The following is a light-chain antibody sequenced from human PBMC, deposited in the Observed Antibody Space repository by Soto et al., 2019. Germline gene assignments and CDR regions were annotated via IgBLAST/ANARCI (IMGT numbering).Light chain of an antibody. CDR1: RDISNS. V-gene: IGKV1-12*01. CDR2: GAS. J-gene: IGKJ1*01. Sequence: DIQITQSPSSVSASVGDRLTITCRASRDISNSLAWYQQTPGKAPKLLLRGASSLHRGVPSRFSGGGAGTEFTLTISSMQPEDFANYYCQQTSALPRTFGQGTKVDIK. CDR3: QQTSALPRT.